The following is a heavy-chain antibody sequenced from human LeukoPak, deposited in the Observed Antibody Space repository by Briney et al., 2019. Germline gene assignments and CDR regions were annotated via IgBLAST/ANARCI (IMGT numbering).Heavy chain of an antibody. CDR3: ASGYDSSSDAFDI. CDR2: INPNSGGT. Sequence: ASVKPSCKASGYTFTGYYMHWVRQAPGQGLQWMGWINPNSGGTNYAQKCQGRVTMTRDTSISTAYLELSRLRSDDTAVYYCASGYDSSSDAFDIWGQGTMVTVSS. CDR1: GYTFTGYY. J-gene: IGHJ3*02. D-gene: IGHD3-22*01. V-gene: IGHV1-2*02.